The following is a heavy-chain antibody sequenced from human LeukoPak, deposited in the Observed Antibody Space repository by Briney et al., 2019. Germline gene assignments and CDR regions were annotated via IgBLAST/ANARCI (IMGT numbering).Heavy chain of an antibody. D-gene: IGHD3-10*01. Sequence: PGRSLRLSCAASGFTFSSYAMHWVRQAPGKGLEWVAVISYDGSNKYYADSVKGRFTISRDNSKNTLYLQMNSLRAEDTAAYYCARDRYYYGSGSYFDYWGQGTLVTVPS. CDR3: ARDRYYYGSGSYFDY. CDR1: GFTFSSYA. V-gene: IGHV3-30*04. J-gene: IGHJ4*02. CDR2: ISYDGSNK.